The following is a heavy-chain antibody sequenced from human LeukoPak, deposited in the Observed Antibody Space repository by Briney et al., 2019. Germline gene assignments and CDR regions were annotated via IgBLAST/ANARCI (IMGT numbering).Heavy chain of an antibody. V-gene: IGHV3-30*03. J-gene: IGHJ4*02. CDR3: ATGLKGLWFGEN. CDR2: ISYDGRNK. CDR1: GFTFSSYG. Sequence: GSLRLSCAASGFTFSSYGMHWVRQAPGKGLEWVAVISYDGRNKYYADSEKGRFTISRDNSKNTVYLQMNSLRAEDTAVYYCATGLKGLWFGENWGQGTLVTVSS. D-gene: IGHD3-10*01.